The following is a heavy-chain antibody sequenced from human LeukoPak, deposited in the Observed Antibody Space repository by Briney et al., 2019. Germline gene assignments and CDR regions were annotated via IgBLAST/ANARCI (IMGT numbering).Heavy chain of an antibody. CDR3: ARGTAYDFWSGFFSNFDY. J-gene: IGHJ4*02. CDR1: GGSFSGYY. Sequence: PSETLSLTCAVYGGSFSGYYWSWIRQPPGKGLEWIGEINHSGSTNYNSSLKSRVTISVDTSKNQFSLKLSSVTAADTAVYYCARGTAYDFWSGFFSNFDYWGQGTLVTVSS. CDR2: INHSGST. V-gene: IGHV4-34*01. D-gene: IGHD3-3*01.